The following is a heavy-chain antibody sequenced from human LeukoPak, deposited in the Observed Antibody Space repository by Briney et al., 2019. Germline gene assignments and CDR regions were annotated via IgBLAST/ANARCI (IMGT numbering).Heavy chain of an antibody. V-gene: IGHV4-4*02. Sequence: SETLSLTCAVSGDSIGSNKWWTWVRQPPGKGLEWIGEIHHSGRLNYSPSLKSRVTISVDKSKNHFSLNLNSITPADAAIYYCARGGDWKFDYWGQGALVTVSS. CDR2: IHHSGRL. J-gene: IGHJ4*02. CDR1: GDSIGSNKW. D-gene: IGHD1-1*01. CDR3: ARGGDWKFDY.